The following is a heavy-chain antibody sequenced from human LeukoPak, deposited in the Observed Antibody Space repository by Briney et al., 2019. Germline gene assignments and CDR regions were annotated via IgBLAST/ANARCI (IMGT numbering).Heavy chain of an antibody. CDR1: GGSISSSSYY. Sequence: SETLSLTCTVSGGSISSSSYYWGWIRQPPGKGLEWIGSIYYSGSTYYNPSLKSRVTISVDTSKNQFSLKLSSVTAADTAVYYCARHAITIFGVVPQWVWFDPWGQGTLVTVSS. V-gene: IGHV4-39*01. CDR2: IYYSGST. D-gene: IGHD3-3*01. J-gene: IGHJ5*02. CDR3: ARHAITIFGVVPQWVWFDP.